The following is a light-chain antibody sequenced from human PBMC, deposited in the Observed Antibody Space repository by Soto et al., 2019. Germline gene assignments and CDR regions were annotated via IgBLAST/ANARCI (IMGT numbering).Light chain of an antibody. CDR3: QQIYSTPKT. V-gene: IGKV1-39*01. Sequence: QLTQSPSSLSASVGDRVTITCRASQSISSYLNWYQQKPGKAPKLLIYAASSLQSGVPSRFSGSGSGTDFTLTISSLQTEDFATYYCQQIYSTPKTFGQGTKVDI. CDR1: QSISSY. J-gene: IGKJ1*01. CDR2: AAS.